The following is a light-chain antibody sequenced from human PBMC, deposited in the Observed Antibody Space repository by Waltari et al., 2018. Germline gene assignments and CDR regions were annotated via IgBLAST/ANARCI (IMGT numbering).Light chain of an antibody. J-gene: IGLJ3*02. CDR2: RND. CDR3: AAWDDSLNGLWV. CDR1: SSNIGKNI. V-gene: IGLV1-44*01. Sequence: QSVLTQPPSASGTPGQRVTISCSGSSSNIGKNIVNWYQQLPGTAPKLLIHRNDQRPAGVADRFSGSKSGASASLAISGLQSEDEADYYCAAWDDSLNGLWVFGGGTKLTVL.